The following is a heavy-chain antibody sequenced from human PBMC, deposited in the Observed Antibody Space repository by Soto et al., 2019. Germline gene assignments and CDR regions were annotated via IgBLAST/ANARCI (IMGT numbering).Heavy chain of an antibody. CDR3: ARVSGGAKHYYYYGMDV. CDR1: GGSISSYY. D-gene: IGHD1-26*01. Sequence: KASETLSLTCTVSGGSISSYYWSWIRQPPGKGLEWIGYIYYSGSTNYNPSLKSRVTISVDTSKNQFSLKLSSVTAADTAVYYCARVSGGAKHYYYYGMDVWGQGTTVTVSS. CDR2: IYYSGST. V-gene: IGHV4-59*01. J-gene: IGHJ6*02.